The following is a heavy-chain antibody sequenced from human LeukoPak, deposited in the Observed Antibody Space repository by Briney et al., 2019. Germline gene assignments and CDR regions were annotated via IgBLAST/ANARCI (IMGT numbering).Heavy chain of an antibody. Sequence: AGGSLRLSCAASGFTFSSYGMHWVRQAPGKGLEWVAVISYDGSNKYYADSVKGRFTISRDNSKNTLYLQMNSLRAEDTAVYCCAKDPAMYRSSWYSFDYWAREPWSPSPQ. CDR2: ISYDGSNK. J-gene: IGHJ4*02. D-gene: IGHD6-13*01. CDR1: GFTFSSYG. V-gene: IGHV3-30*18. CDR3: AKDPAMYRSSWYSFDY.